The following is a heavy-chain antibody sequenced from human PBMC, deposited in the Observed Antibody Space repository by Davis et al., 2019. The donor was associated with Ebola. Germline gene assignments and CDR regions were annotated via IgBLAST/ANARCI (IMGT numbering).Heavy chain of an antibody. J-gene: IGHJ6*02. CDR1: GGSISGYY. CDR3: ARQNDPYYYGMDV. CDR2: INDSGSI. V-gene: IGHV4-59*08. Sequence: PSETLSLTCTVSGGSISGYYWSWIRQPPGKALEWIGNINDSGSINYNPSLKSRVTTAVDTSKNQFSLKLSSVTAGDTAVYYCARQNDPYYYGMDVWGQGTTVTVSS.